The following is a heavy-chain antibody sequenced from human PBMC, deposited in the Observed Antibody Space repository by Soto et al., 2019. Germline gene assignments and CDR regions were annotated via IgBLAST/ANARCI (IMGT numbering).Heavy chain of an antibody. V-gene: IGHV1-18*01. CDR1: GYTFSSYG. CDR3: ARVVPGAEAWFGP. D-gene: IGHD2-2*01. J-gene: IGHJ5*02. CDR2: ISLYSDGT. Sequence: ASVKVSCKASGYTFSSYGITWARQAPGQPLEWLGWISLYSDGTNYAQKFQGRVSMTTDTSTTTAYMELRSLRSDDTAVYYCARVVPGAEAWFGPWGQGTLVTVSS.